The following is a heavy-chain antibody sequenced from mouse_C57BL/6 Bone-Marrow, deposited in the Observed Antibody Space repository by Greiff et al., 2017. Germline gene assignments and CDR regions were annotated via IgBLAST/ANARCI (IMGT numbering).Heavy chain of an antibody. CDR1: GFNIKDDY. CDR2: IDPENGDT. J-gene: IGHJ4*01. CDR3: TTHAMDY. V-gene: IGHV14-4*01. Sequence: EVQLQQSGAELVRPGASVKLSCTASGFNIKDDYMHWVKQRPEQGLEWIGWIDPENGDTEYASKFQGKATITADTSYNTAYLQLSSLTSVDTAVYYCTTHAMDYWGQGTSVTVSS.